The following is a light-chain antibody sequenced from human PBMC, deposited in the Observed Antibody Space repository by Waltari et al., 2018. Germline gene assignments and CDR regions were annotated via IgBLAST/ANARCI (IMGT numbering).Light chain of an antibody. CDR2: EVS. J-gene: IGLJ2*01. CDR1: SSDVGSYDL. CDR3: CTYAGSGTLA. V-gene: IGLV2-23*02. Sequence: QSALTQPASGSGSPGPSITISCTGASSDVGSYDLVSWYQQNPGKAPKFMSFEVSKRHSGVSNRFSGSKSRTTASLTISGLLAEDEADYYCCTYAGSGTLAFGGGTKLTV.